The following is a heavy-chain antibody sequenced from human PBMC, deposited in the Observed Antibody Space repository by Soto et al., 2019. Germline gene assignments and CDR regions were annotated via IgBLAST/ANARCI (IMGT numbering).Heavy chain of an antibody. CDR2: IYYSGST. Sequence: FLTMRLTKTVAYGSSVNLGDCRICIRQNPGKGLEWIGYIYYSGSTYYNPSLKSRVTISVDTSKNQFSLKLSSVTAADTAVYYCARDVAAHYDFWSGYRGFDSWRQRTLVTVSS. J-gene: IGHJ5*01. CDR3: ARDVAAHYDFWSGYRGFDS. D-gene: IGHD3-3*01. CDR1: YGSSVNLGDC. V-gene: IGHV4-31*02.